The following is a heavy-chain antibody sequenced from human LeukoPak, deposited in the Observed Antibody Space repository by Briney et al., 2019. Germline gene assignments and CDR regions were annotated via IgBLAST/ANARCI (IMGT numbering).Heavy chain of an antibody. Sequence: GGSLRLSCAASGFTFIDYDMHWVRQAIGKGLEWVSAIGIRGDTHYSGSVKGRFTISRENAESSLYLQMNSLRAEYTAVYYCAKGSLGSWYYFDYWGQGTLVTVSS. CDR1: GFTFIDYD. D-gene: IGHD6-13*01. CDR3: AKGSLGSWYYFDY. J-gene: IGHJ4*02. V-gene: IGHV3-13*01. CDR2: IGIRGDT.